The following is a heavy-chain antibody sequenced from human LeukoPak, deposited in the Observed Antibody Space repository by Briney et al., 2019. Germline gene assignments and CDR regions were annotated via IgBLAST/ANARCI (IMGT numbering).Heavy chain of an antibody. J-gene: IGHJ4*02. CDR1: GFTFSSYG. D-gene: IGHD6-19*01. V-gene: IGHV3-30*18. CDR2: ISYDGSNK. CDR3: AKAGYSSGWRNFDY. Sequence: PGGSLRLSCAASGFTFSSYGMHWVRQAPGKGLEWVAVISYDGSNKFHADSVKGRFTISRDNSKNTLYLQMNSLRAEDTAVYYCAKAGYSSGWRNFDYWGQGTLVTVSS.